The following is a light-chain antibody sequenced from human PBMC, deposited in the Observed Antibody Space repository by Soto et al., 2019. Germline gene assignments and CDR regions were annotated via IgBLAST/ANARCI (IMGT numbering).Light chain of an antibody. J-gene: IGLJ3*02. V-gene: IGLV2-8*01. CDR2: EVS. CDR3: CSYTGSNNRV. CDR1: SSDVGGYNY. Sequence: QSALTQPPSASGSPGQSVTISCIGTSSDVGGYNYVSWYQQHPGKAPQLMIYEVSKRPSGVPDRFSGSKSGNTASLTVSGLQAEDEADYYRCSYTGSNNRVFGGGTKLTVL.